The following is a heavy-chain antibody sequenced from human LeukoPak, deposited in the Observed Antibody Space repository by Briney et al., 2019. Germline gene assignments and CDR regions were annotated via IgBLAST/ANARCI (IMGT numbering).Heavy chain of an antibody. CDR1: GYTFTSYG. D-gene: IGHD3-10*01. CDR3: ARDSLYGSGSHLPDY. CDR2: ISAYNGNT. Sequence: ASVRVSCKASGYTFTSYGISWVRQAPGQGLEWMGWISAYNGNTNYAQKLQGRVTMTTDTSTSTAYMELRSLRSDDTAVYYCARDSLYGSGSHLPDYWGQGTLVTVSS. V-gene: IGHV1-18*01. J-gene: IGHJ4*02.